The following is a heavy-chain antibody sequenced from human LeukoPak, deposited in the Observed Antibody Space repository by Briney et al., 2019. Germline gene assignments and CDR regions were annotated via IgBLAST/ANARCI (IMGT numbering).Heavy chain of an antibody. CDR2: INPSGGST. CDR3: ARAVAARPHALDI. V-gene: IGHV1-46*01. D-gene: IGHD6-6*01. Sequence: ASVKVSCKASRYTFTSYYMHWVRQAPGQGLEWMGIINPSGGSTSYAQKFQGRVTMTRDTSTSTVYMELSSLRSEDTAVYYCARAVAARPHALDIWGQGTMVTVSS. CDR1: RYTFTSYY. J-gene: IGHJ3*02.